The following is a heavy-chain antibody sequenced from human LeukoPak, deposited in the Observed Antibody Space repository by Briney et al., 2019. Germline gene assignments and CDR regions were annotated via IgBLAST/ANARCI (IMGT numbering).Heavy chain of an antibody. D-gene: IGHD5-12*01. CDR2: IYYSGST. V-gene: IGHV4-59*01. J-gene: IGHJ4*02. CDR1: GGSISSYY. CDR3: ARLSGYDWESSYDY. Sequence: SETLSLTCPVSGGSISSYYWSWIRQPPGKGLEWIGYIYYSGSTNYNPSLKSRVTISVDASKEQFSLKLSSVTAADTAVYYCARLSGYDWESSYDYWGQGTLVTVSS.